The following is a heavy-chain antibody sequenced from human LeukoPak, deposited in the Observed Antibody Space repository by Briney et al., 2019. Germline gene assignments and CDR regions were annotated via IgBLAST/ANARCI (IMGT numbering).Heavy chain of an antibody. V-gene: IGHV4-34*01. J-gene: IGHJ3*02. CDR3: ARGGDYYGSGSYPDAFDI. CDR2: INHSGST. CDR1: GGSFSGYY. Sequence: SETLSLTCAVYGGSFSGYYWSWIRQPPGEGLEWIGEINHSGSTNYNPSLKSRVTISVDTSKNQFSLKLSSVTAADTAVYYCARGGDYYGSGSYPDAFDIWGQGTMVTVSS. D-gene: IGHD3-10*01.